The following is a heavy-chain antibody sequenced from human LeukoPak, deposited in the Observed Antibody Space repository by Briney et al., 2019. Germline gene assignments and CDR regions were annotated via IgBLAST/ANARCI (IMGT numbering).Heavy chain of an antibody. CDR1: GFTVSSYA. J-gene: IGHJ4*02. D-gene: IGHD6-13*01. V-gene: IGHV3-23*01. CDR2: ISGLGCST. Sequence: GGYLRPSCAASGFTVSSYAMSWVRQAQGKGLEWDPGISGLGCSTYYTDSVKGWFTIPTDNSKNPLYLQMNSLRDEETAVYYCAKAVSSSWYNKNYFDYWGQGTLVTVSS. CDR3: AKAVSSSWYNKNYFDY.